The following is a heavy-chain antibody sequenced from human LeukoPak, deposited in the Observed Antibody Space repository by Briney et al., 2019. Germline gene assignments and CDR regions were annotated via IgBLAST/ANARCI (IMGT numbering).Heavy chain of an antibody. CDR2: IWYDGSNK. CDR3: ARDFLVGATDDAFDI. J-gene: IGHJ3*02. Sequence: PGGSLRLSCAASGFTFSSYGMHWVRQAPGKGLEWVAVIWYDGSNKYYADSVKGRFTISRDNSKNTLYLQMNSLRAEDTAVYYCARDFLVGATDDAFDIWGQGTMVTVSS. V-gene: IGHV3-33*01. CDR1: GFTFSSYG. D-gene: IGHD1-26*01.